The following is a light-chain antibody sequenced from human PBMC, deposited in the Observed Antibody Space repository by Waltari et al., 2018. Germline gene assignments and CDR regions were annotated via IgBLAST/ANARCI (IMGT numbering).Light chain of an antibody. CDR2: GAA. CDR3: QQYHNWPPWA. Sequence: DIVMTQSPATLSVSPGERATLSCRASQSVGTNLAWYQRRPGQAPRRLLYGAASRATGNPARFSGSGSGTDFTLTINSLQPEDFALYYCQQYHNWPPWAFGQGTKVEIK. CDR1: QSVGTN. J-gene: IGKJ1*01. V-gene: IGKV3-15*01.